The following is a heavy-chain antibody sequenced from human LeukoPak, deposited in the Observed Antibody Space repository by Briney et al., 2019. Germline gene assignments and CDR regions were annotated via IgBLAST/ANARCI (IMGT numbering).Heavy chain of an antibody. J-gene: IGHJ6*02. V-gene: IGHV3-23*01. CDR1: GFIFSSYS. Sequence: PGGSLRLSCAASGFIFSSYSMSWVRQAPGKGLEWVSVITGSGGNTYYAGSVKGRFTISKDNSKNTVYLQMSSLRVDDTAVYYCAKAASSSWPSYYYGMDVWGQGTTVTVSS. D-gene: IGHD6-13*01. CDR3: AKAASSSWPSYYYGMDV. CDR2: ITGSGGNT.